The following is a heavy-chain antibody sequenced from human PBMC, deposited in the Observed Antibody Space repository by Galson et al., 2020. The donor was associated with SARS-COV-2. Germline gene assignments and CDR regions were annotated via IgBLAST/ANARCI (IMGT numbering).Heavy chain of an antibody. Sequence: GESLKISCAASGFTFSDYYISWLRQAPGKGLEWVSYISSSGSTISYADSVKGRFTISRDNAKNSLYLQMNSLRAEDTAVYYCARDPLRITMVRGVPPPWFDPWGQGTLVTVSS. CDR2: ISSSGSTI. D-gene: IGHD3-10*01. J-gene: IGHJ5*02. CDR1: GFTFSDYY. CDR3: ARDPLRITMVRGVPPPWFDP. V-gene: IGHV3-11*04.